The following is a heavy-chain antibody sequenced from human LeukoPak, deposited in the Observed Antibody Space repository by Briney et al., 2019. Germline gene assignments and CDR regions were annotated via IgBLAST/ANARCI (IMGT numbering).Heavy chain of an antibody. V-gene: IGHV3-49*03. J-gene: IGHJ6*02. Sequence: LGGSLRLSCTASGFTFGDYAMSWFRQAPGKGLEWVGFIRSKAYGGTTEYAASVKGRFTISRDDSKSIAYLQMNSLKTEDTAVYYCTRAWENPYYYYGMDVWGQGTTVTVSS. CDR3: TRAWENPYYYYGMDV. CDR1: GFTFGDYA. CDR2: IRSKAYGGTT. D-gene: IGHD1-26*01.